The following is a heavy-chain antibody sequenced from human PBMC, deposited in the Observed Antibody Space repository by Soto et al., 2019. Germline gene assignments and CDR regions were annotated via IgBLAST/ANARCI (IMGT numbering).Heavy chain of an antibody. Sequence: EVQLVESGGGLVKPGGSLRLSCAASGFTFSSYSMNWVRQAPGKGLEWVSSISSSSSYIYYADSVKGRFTISRDNAKNSLYQQMNGLRAEDTAVYYCARGLMVGGVMNYFDSWGKGTLVTVSS. CDR3: ARGLMVGGVMNYFDS. V-gene: IGHV3-21*01. CDR1: GFTFSSYS. D-gene: IGHD3-10*01. J-gene: IGHJ4*02. CDR2: ISSSSSYI.